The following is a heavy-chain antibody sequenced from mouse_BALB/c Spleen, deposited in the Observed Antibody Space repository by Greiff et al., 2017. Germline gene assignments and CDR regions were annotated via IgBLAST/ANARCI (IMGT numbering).Heavy chain of an antibody. Sequence: EVKVVESGGGLVKPGGSLKLSCAASGFTFSSYAMSWVRQSPGKRLEWVAEISSGGSYTYYPDTVTGRFTISRDNAKNTLYLEMSSLRSEDTAMYYCARYGYGYAMDYWGQGTSVTVSS. CDR2: ISSGGSYT. D-gene: IGHD2-2*01. J-gene: IGHJ4*01. CDR1: GFTFSSYA. V-gene: IGHV5-9-4*01. CDR3: ARYGYGYAMDY.